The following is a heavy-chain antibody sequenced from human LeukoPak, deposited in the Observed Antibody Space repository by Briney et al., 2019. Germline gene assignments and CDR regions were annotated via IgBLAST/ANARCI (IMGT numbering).Heavy chain of an antibody. Sequence: GGSLRLSCAASEFTFNNYNMNWVRQAPGRGLEWVSSISSSSTYIYYADSVRGRFTVSRDNAKNSLYLQMNSLRAEDTAVYYCARDRWDLLGDAFDIWGQGTMVTVSS. CDR3: ARDRWDLLGDAFDI. CDR2: ISSSSTYI. V-gene: IGHV3-21*01. D-gene: IGHD1-26*01. CDR1: EFTFNNYN. J-gene: IGHJ3*02.